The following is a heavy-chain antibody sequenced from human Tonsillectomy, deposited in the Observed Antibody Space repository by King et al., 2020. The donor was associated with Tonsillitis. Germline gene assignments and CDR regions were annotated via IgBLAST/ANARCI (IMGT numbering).Heavy chain of an antibody. CDR3: ARGEVSGFDY. D-gene: IGHD5/OR15-5a*01. Sequence: VQLVQSGAEVKKPGASVKVSCKTSGYTFSNYDLNWVRQAPGQGLEWMGWVNPNSGNTDYAQKFQGRVTMTRDTSISTVYMELSSLRSEDTAVYYCARGEVSGFDYWGQGTLVTVSS. CDR2: VNPNSGNT. J-gene: IGHJ4*02. CDR1: GYTFSNYD. V-gene: IGHV1-8*01.